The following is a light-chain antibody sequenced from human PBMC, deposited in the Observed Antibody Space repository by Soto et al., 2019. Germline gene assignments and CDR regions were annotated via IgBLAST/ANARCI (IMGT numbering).Light chain of an antibody. CDR3: QQYNNWPPWK. V-gene: IGKV3-15*01. Sequence: EIVLTHSPATLSASPLYIANLSFSSSQSVTSNLAWYQQKPGQAPRLLIYGASTRATGISARFSGSGSGTEYTLTISSLQSEDFAVYYCQQYNNWPPWKFGQGTKVDIK. J-gene: IGKJ1*01. CDR2: GAS. CDR1: QSVTSN.